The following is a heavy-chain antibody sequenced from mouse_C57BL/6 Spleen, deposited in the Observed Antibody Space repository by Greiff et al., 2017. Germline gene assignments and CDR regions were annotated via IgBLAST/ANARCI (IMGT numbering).Heavy chain of an antibody. CDR1: GYTFTSYW. CDR2: IHPNSGST. V-gene: IGHV1-64*01. CDR3: ARYAYYGSSRYFDV. J-gene: IGHJ1*03. D-gene: IGHD1-1*01. Sequence: QVQLQQPGAELVKPGASVKLSCKASGYTFTSYWMHWVKQRPGQGLEWIGMIHPNSGSTNYNEKFKSKATLTVDKSSSTAYMQLSSLTSAESAVYYCARYAYYGSSRYFDVWGTGTTVTVSS.